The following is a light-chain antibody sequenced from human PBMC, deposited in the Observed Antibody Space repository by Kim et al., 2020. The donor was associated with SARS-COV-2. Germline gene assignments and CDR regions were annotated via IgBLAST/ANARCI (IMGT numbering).Light chain of an antibody. J-gene: IGLJ1*01. CDR3: SSFTSSITYV. CDR2: AVT. CDR1: SSDVGGYDY. V-gene: IGLV2-14*04. Sequence: GQSITISCTGTSSDVGGYDYVSWYQQHPDKAPRLIIYAVTNRPSGVSNRFSGSKSGNTASLTISGLQAEDEADYYCSSFTSSITYVFGTGTKVTVL.